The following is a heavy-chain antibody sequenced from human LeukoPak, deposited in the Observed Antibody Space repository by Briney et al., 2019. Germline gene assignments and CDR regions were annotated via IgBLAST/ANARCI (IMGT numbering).Heavy chain of an antibody. CDR3: ARVGTVNYYYGMDV. J-gene: IGHJ6*04. CDR2: IYLSWST. D-gene: IGHD4-17*01. CDR1: GYSLPSGYL. V-gene: IGHV4-38-2*02. Sequence: EAVSLTFSVWGYSLPSGYLRGGTRPPPREGLEWSGSIYLSWSTNYKAALEKRVTITVDTSKNQISLKLNSVTAADTAVYYCARVGTVNYYYGMDVWGKGTTVTVSS.